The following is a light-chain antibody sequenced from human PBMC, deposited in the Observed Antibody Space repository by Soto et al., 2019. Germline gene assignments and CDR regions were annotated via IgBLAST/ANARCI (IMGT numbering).Light chain of an antibody. J-gene: IGLJ3*02. CDR1: SSDVGGYNY. V-gene: IGLV2-14*01. CDR2: EVT. CDR3: SSYTASSSVV. Sequence: QSALTQPDSVSGSPGQSITMSCTGTSSDVGGYNYVSWYQQHPGKAPKLLIYEVTNRPSGVSNRFSGSKSGNTASLTISGLQDEDEADYYCSSYTASSSVVFGGGTKLTVL.